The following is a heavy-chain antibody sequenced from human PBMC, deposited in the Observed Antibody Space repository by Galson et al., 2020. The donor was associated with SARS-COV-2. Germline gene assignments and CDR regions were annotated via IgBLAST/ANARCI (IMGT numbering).Heavy chain of an antibody. Sequence: GESLKISCAASGFTFSDHYMSWIRQAPGKGLEWVSYISTYSSYTKSADSVKGRFTISRDNAKNSLYLQMNSLRAEDMALYYCARDSERRFYESSTYSPDSFDIWGQGTTVTVSS. CDR1: GFTFSDHY. V-gene: IGHV3-11*06. D-gene: IGHD3-22*01. CDR3: ARDSERRFYESSTYSPDSFDI. J-gene: IGHJ3*02. CDR2: ISTYSSYT.